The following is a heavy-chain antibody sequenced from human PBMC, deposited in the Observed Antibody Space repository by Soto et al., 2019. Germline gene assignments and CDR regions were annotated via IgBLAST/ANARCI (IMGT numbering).Heavy chain of an antibody. CDR1: GFTFSAYW. J-gene: IGHJ4*02. D-gene: IGHD6-19*01. CDR2: IKQDGSEK. CDR3: AGGGGWVFDS. V-gene: IGHV3-7*01. Sequence: VQLVESGGDLVQPGGSLRLSCVGSGFTFSAYWMTWVRQAPGKGREWVAVIKQDGSEKYYVDSVKGRYTISRDNAKNALYLQMNGLRAEDRDVCFCAGGGGWVFDSWGQGTLVTVSS.